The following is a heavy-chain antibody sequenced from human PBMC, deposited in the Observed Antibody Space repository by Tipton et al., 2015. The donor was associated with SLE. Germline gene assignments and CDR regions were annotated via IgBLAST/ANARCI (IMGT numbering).Heavy chain of an antibody. D-gene: IGHD6-19*01. J-gene: IGHJ4*02. CDR2: IHHSGSI. CDR3: ARHLYNIGWNHFDY. CDR1: SDSISTYH. Sequence: LRLSCTISSDSISTYHWSWLRQPPGKGLEWIGYIHHSGSINYNPSLRSQVTMSMDTSKNQFSLRLSSVTAADTAVYYCARHLYNIGWNHFDYWGPGTLVTVSS. V-gene: IGHV4-59*08.